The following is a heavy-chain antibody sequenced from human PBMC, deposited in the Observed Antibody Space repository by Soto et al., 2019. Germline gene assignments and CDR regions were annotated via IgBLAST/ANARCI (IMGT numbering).Heavy chain of an antibody. V-gene: IGHV1-46*01. CDR1: GYTFTSYY. Sequence: QVQLVQSGAEVKKPGASVKVSCKASGYTFTSYYMHWVRQAPGQGLEWMGIINPSGGSTSYAQKFQGRVTMTRDTSTSTVYMELSSLRSEDTAVYYCARDLRDCISTSCYGFDPWGQVTLVTVSS. D-gene: IGHD2-2*01. J-gene: IGHJ5*02. CDR3: ARDLRDCISTSCYGFDP. CDR2: INPSGGST.